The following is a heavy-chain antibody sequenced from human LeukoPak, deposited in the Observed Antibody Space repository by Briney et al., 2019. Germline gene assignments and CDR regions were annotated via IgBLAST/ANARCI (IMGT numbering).Heavy chain of an antibody. CDR2: GSGSGGST. Sequence: QPGGSLRLSCAASGFTVSSNYMSWVRQAPGKGLEWVSTGSGSGGSTDYADSVKGRFTLSRDNSKNTLFLQVNSLRADDTAVYYCAKFHSPGRVTHFYWYFDLWGRGTLVTVSS. D-gene: IGHD2-21*02. V-gene: IGHV3-23*01. CDR3: AKFHSPGRVTHFYWYFDL. J-gene: IGHJ2*01. CDR1: GFTVSSNY.